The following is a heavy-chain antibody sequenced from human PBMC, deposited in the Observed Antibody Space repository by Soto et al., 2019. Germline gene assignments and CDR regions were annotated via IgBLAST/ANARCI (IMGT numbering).Heavy chain of an antibody. CDR3: TRGAADTAMVDS. CDR2: IFYSGST. Sequence: SETLSLTCTVSGGSIRSYYWTWIRQPPGKGLEWLGYIFYSGSTFYNPSLKSRVTISIHTTKSQFSLQLTSVTAADTAVYYCTRGAADTAMVDSWGQGTLVTVSS. V-gene: IGHV4-59*01. D-gene: IGHD5-18*01. J-gene: IGHJ5*01. CDR1: GGSIRSYY.